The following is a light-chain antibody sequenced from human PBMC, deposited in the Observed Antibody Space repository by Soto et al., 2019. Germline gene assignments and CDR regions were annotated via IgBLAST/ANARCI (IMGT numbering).Light chain of an antibody. V-gene: IGLV2-14*01. Sequence: QSALTQPASVSGSPGQSITISCTGTSSDVGRCNFVSWYQHHPGKAPKLIIYEVSNRPSGVSSRFSGSKSGNTASLTISGLQAEDEAAYYCSSCTSSITYVFGPGTQLTVL. CDR3: SSCTSSITYV. J-gene: IGLJ7*01. CDR2: EVS. CDR1: SSDVGRCNF.